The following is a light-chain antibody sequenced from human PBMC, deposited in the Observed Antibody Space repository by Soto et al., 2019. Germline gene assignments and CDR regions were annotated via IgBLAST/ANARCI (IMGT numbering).Light chain of an antibody. CDR1: QSVVSTY. Sequence: EIVLTQSPGTLSLSPGERATLSCRASQSVVSTYLAWYQQKPGQAPRLLIYGASSRATDVPDRFSGSGSGTDFTLTINRLEPEDFAVYYCQQYITSQGTFGQGTKVEIK. CDR2: GAS. J-gene: IGKJ1*01. V-gene: IGKV3-20*01. CDR3: QQYITSQGT.